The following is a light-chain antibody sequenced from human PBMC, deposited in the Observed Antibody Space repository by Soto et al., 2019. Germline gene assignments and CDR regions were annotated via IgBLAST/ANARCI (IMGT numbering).Light chain of an antibody. CDR2: GAS. V-gene: IGKV3-15*01. Sequence: EMVMTQSPATLSVSPGERATLSCRARQSVSSNLAWYQQRPGQAPRLLIYGASTRATGIPARFSGSGSGTQFTLTISSLQSEDFAVYYCQQYNNWLRTFGQGTKVEIK. CDR1: QSVSSN. J-gene: IGKJ1*01. CDR3: QQYNNWLRT.